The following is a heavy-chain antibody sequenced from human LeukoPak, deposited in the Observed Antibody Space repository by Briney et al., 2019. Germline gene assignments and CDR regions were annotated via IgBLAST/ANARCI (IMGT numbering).Heavy chain of an antibody. V-gene: IGHV4-59*01. Sequence: SETLSLTCTVSGGSISSYYWSWIRQPPGKGLEWIGYIYYSGSTNYNPSLKSRVTISVDTSKNQFSLKLSSVTAADTAVYYCARVESAKQWLVLDYWGQGTLVTVSS. D-gene: IGHD6-19*01. J-gene: IGHJ4*02. CDR1: GGSISSYY. CDR2: IYYSGST. CDR3: ARVESAKQWLVLDY.